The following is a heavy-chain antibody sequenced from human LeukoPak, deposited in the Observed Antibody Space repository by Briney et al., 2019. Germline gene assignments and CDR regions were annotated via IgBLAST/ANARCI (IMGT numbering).Heavy chain of an antibody. CDR1: GGSTSDYY. Sequence: PSETLSLTYSASGGSTSDYYWNWIRQPAGQGLEWLGRIYYTGNTAYNPSLESRLTMSLDTAKNQFSLKVTSVTAADTAVYYCARGGTLFTYFDSWGQGTLVTVSS. J-gene: IGHJ4*02. CDR2: IYYTGNT. D-gene: IGHD3-10*02. CDR3: ARGGTLFTYFDS. V-gene: IGHV4-4*07.